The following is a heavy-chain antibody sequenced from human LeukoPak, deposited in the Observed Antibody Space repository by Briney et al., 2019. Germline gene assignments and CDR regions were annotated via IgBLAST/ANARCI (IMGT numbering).Heavy chain of an antibody. CDR1: GGTFSSYA. V-gene: IGHV1-69*13. CDR3: ARAGWVGATTGVFHYYSDY. J-gene: IGHJ4*02. CDR2: IIPIFGTA. Sequence: SVKVSCKASGGTFSSYAISWVRQAPGQGLEWMGGIIPIFGTANYAQKFQGRVTITADESTSTAYMELSSLRSEDTAVYYCARAGWVGATTGVFHYYSDYWGQGTLVTVSS. D-gene: IGHD1-26*01.